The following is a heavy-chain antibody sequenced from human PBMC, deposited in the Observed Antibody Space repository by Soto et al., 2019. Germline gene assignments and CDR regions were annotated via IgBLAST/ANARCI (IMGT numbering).Heavy chain of an antibody. CDR1: GFRFSDHY. J-gene: IGHJ4*02. Sequence: QVQLVESGGGLVEPGGSLRLSCAASGFRFSDHYMTWIRQAPGKGLEWVSKISGGGTTMYYADSVKGRSTVSRDNAKNSLYLQMNSLRAEDTAVYYCAGDPYYYGSAFWGQGTLVTVSS. D-gene: IGHD3-10*01. CDR2: ISGGGTTM. CDR3: AGDPYYYGSAF. V-gene: IGHV3-11*01.